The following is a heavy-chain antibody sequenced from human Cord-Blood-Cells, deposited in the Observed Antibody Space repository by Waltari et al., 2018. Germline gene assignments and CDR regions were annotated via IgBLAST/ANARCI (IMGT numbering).Heavy chain of an antibody. Sequence: QVQLQQSGPGLVKTSQTLSLTCSISANSVSSNSAAWNWIRQSPSRGLEWLERTYYRSKWYNDYELSVKRPITSNPDTSKRQCCRQSNTVTPEDTAVYYGARAAAGNWFHPWGQGTLVTVSS. J-gene: IGHJ5*02. V-gene: IGHV6-1*01. CDR1: ANSVSSNSAA. CDR2: TYYRSKWYN. D-gene: IGHD6-13*01. CDR3: ARAAAGNWFHP.